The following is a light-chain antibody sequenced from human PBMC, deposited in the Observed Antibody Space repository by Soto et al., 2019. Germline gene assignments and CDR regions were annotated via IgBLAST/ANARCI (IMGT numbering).Light chain of an antibody. Sequence: EIVLTQSPGTLSLSPGERATLSFRASQSVSSSYLAWYQQKPGQAPRLPIYGASSRATGIPDRFSGSGSGTDFTLTISRLEPEDFAVYYCQQYGSSPPRTFGQGTKVDIK. V-gene: IGKV3-20*01. CDR3: QQYGSSPPRT. CDR1: QSVSSSY. J-gene: IGKJ1*01. CDR2: GAS.